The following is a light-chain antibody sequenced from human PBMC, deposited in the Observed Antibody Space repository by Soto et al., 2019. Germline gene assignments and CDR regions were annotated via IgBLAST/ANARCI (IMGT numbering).Light chain of an antibody. CDR1: QSISSY. Sequence: DIQMTQSPSSLSASVGDRVTITCRASQSISSYLNWYQQKPGKAPKLLIYAASSLQSGVPSRFSGSGSGTDFTLTISSLQPEDFATYYCQQSYSTPHTFGQGTHWRL. CDR2: AAS. V-gene: IGKV1-39*01. CDR3: QQSYSTPHT. J-gene: IGKJ5*01.